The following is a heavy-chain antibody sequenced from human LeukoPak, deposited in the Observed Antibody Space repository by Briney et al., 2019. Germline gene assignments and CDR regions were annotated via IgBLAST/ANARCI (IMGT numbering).Heavy chain of an antibody. CDR1: GFTFNSDA. Sequence: GGSLRLSCAASGFTFNSDAMSWVRQAPGKGLEWVSAISGSGDSTYYADSVKGRFTISRDNSKNTLYLQMNSLRAEDTAVYYCAKDLIQYSGYGRGHRLTYYFDYWGQGTLVTVSS. J-gene: IGHJ4*02. CDR2: ISGSGDST. D-gene: IGHD5-12*01. CDR3: AKDLIQYSGYGRGHRLTYYFDY. V-gene: IGHV3-23*01.